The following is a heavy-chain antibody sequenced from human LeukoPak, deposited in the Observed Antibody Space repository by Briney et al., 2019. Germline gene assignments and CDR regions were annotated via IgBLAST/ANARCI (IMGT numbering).Heavy chain of an antibody. D-gene: IGHD2-21*01. J-gene: IGHJ6*02. CDR3: ARRGVVVNYYFYGLDV. V-gene: IGHV1-8*01. Sequence: GASVKVSCKASGYTFTSYDINWVRQATGQGLEWMGWMNPDSGNTGYAQKSQGRVTMTRNTSIRTAYMELSSLTSEDTAVYYCARRGVVVNYYFYGLDVWGQGATVTVSS. CDR1: GYTFTSYD. CDR2: MNPDSGNT.